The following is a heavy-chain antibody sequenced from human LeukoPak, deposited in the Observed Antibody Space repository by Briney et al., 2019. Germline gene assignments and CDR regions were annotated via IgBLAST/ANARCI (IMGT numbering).Heavy chain of an antibody. CDR3: ARDLDGYNSFDY. Sequence: GGSLRLSCAASGFTVSSNYMSWVRQAPGKGLEWVSVTYSGGRTYYADSVKGRFTIARDNSKNTLYLQMNSLRAEDTAVYYCARDLDGYNSFDYWGQGTLVTVSS. J-gene: IGHJ4*02. CDR1: GFTVSSNY. CDR2: TYSGGRT. V-gene: IGHV3-66*01. D-gene: IGHD5-24*01.